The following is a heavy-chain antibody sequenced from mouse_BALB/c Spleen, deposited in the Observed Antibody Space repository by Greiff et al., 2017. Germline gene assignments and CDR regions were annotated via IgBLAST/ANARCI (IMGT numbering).Heavy chain of an antibody. D-gene: IGHD1-1*01. Sequence: EVQLQQSGPELVKPGASVKIPCKASGYTFTDYNMDWVKQSPGKSLEWIGDINPNNGGTIYNQKFKGKATLTVDKSSSTAYMELRSLTSEDTAVYYCARTPYGSSYAGPYYYAMDYWGQGTSVTVSS. CDR1: GYTFTDYN. CDR3: ARTPYGSSYAGPYYYAMDY. V-gene: IGHV1-18*01. CDR2: INPNNGGT. J-gene: IGHJ4*01.